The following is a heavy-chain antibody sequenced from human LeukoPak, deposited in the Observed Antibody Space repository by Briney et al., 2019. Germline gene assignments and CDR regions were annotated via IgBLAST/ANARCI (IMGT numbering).Heavy chain of an antibody. Sequence: GGSLRLSCAASGFTFSSYAMSWVRQAPGKGLEWVADIWFDKNQHSADSVKGRFAISRDNSKNTVYLQINSLRAEDTAVYYCARDRHCVNGVCHSPPGMDVWGQGTTVTVSS. J-gene: IGHJ6*02. CDR1: GFTFSSYA. CDR2: IWFDKNQ. CDR3: ARDRHCVNGVCHSPPGMDV. V-gene: IGHV3-33*08. D-gene: IGHD2-8*01.